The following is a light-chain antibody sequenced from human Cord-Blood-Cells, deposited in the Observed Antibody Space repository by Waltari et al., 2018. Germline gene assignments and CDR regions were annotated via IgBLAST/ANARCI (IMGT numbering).Light chain of an antibody. J-gene: IGKJ1*01. CDR3: QQYGSSPWT. V-gene: IGKV3-20*01. CDR1: QSVSRSY. CDR2: GAS. Sequence: EMVLTQSPGTLSLSPGERSTLPCRASQSVSRSYLAWYQQKPGQAPRLLIYGASSKATGIPDRFRGSGSGTDFTLTISRLEPEDFAVYYCQQYGSSPWTFGQGTKVEIK.